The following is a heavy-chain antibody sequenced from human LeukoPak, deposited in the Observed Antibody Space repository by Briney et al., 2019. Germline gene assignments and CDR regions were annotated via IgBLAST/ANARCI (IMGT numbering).Heavy chain of an antibody. CDR3: AKPTRGSGSFLIEY. CDR2: IYSGGST. Sequence: PGGSLRLSCAASGFTVSSNYMSWVRQAPGRGLEWVSVIYSGGSTYYADSVKGRFTISRDNSKNTLYLEMNSLRAEDTAVYYCAKPTRGSGSFLIEYWGQGTLVTVSS. D-gene: IGHD1-26*01. V-gene: IGHV3-53*01. J-gene: IGHJ4*02. CDR1: GFTVSSNY.